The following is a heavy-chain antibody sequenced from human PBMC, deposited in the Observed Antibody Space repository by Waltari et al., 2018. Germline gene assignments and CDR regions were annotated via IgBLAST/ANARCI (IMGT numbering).Heavy chain of an antibody. CDR3: ARERNAARYPRGFDP. CDR2: IYTSGST. D-gene: IGHD6-6*01. Sequence: QVQLQESGPGLVKPSETLSLTCTVSGGSISSSYWSWIRQPAGKGLEWIGRIYTSGSTNYNPSLKSRVTMSVDTSKNQFSLKLSSVTAADTAVYYCARERNAARYPRGFDPWGQGTLVTVSS. V-gene: IGHV4-4*07. J-gene: IGHJ5*02. CDR1: GGSISSSY.